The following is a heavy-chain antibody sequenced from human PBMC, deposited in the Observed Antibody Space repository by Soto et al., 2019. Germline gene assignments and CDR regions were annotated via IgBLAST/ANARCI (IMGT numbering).Heavy chain of an antibody. V-gene: IGHV5-51*01. Sequence: GESLKISCRVSGDSFNTYWIGWVRQMSGKGLEWVGIIHPGDSETRYSPSFQGQVTISADRSINTAYLQWSSLKASDTAMYYCSRQGRPEPPMIIDYWGQGSLVTVSS. J-gene: IGHJ4*02. CDR2: IHPGDSET. CDR1: GDSFNTYW. D-gene: IGHD3-16*01. CDR3: SRQGRPEPPMIIDY.